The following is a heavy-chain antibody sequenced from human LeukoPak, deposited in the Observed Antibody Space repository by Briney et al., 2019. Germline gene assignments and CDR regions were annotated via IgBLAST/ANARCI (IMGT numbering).Heavy chain of an antibody. CDR1: GLTFSSYG. J-gene: IGHJ4*02. CDR3: ARPLWKYGDYTIDY. D-gene: IGHD4-17*01. CDR2: IRYDGSNK. V-gene: IGHV3-30*02. Sequence: GGSLRLSCAASGLTFSSYGMHWVRQAPGKGLEWVAFIRYDGSNKYYADSVKGRFTISRDNSKNTLYLQMNSLRAEDTAVYYCARPLWKYGDYTIDYWGQGTLVTVSS.